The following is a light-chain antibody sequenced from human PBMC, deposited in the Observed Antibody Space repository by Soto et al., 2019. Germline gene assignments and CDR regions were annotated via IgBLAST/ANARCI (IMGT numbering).Light chain of an antibody. CDR2: GAS. CDR3: QQYNNWPFT. CDR1: QSISSN. V-gene: IGKV3-15*01. Sequence: ERVMTQSPATLSVSPGERATLSCRASQSISSNLAWYQQKPGQAPRLLIYGASTRATGIPARFSGCGSGTEFTLTISRLQSEDFAVYYCQQYNNWPFTFGPGTKVDIK. J-gene: IGKJ3*01.